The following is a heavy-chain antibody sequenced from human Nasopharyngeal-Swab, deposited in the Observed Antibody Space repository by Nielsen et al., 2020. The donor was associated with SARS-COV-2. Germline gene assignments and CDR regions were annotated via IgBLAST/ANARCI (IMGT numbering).Heavy chain of an antibody. D-gene: IGHD5-12*01. CDR3: ARDSDSGYSLDAFDI. V-gene: IGHV3-33*01. J-gene: IGHJ3*02. CDR2: IWYDGSNK. Sequence: VRQAPGKGLEWVAVIWYDGSNKYYADSVKGRFTIPRDNSKNTLYLQMNSLRAEDTAVYYCARDSDSGYSLDAFDIWGQGTMVTVSS.